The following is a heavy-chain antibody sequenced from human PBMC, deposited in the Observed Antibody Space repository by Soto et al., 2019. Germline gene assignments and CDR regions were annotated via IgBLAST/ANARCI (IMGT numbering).Heavy chain of an antibody. D-gene: IGHD4-17*01. Sequence: EVQLVESGGGLVQPGGSLRLSCAASGFNFRRYWMSWVRQAPGKGLEWVANIKEDGSEQYYVDSVKGRFTIFRDNAKNSLSLQMNSLRAEATAIYYCARDPTASYGDSLLFDYWGQGTLVIVSS. J-gene: IGHJ4*02. CDR3: ARDPTASYGDSLLFDY. CDR2: IKEDGSEQ. V-gene: IGHV3-7*01. CDR1: GFNFRRYW.